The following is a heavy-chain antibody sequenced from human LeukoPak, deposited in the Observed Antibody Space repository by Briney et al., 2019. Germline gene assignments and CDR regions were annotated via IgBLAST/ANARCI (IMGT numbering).Heavy chain of an antibody. Sequence: SETLSLTCAVYGGSFSGYCWTWIRQPPGKGLEWIGEINHSGSTNYNPTLKSRVTISIDTSKNHFSLKLSSVTAADTAVYYCARGPTTVYDSLTGYYYFDDWGQGTLVTVSS. J-gene: IGHJ4*02. V-gene: IGHV4-34*01. CDR3: ARGPTTVYDSLTGYYYFDD. CDR2: INHSGST. CDR1: GGSFSGYC. D-gene: IGHD3-9*01.